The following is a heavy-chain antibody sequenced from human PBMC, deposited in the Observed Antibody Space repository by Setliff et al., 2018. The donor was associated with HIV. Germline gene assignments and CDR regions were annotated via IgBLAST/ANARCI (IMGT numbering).Heavy chain of an antibody. Sequence: SVKVSCKASGGTFSNYAFSWVRQAPGQGLEWMGGIIPIFGSTKYAQKFQGRVTITAEESTSTADMELSSLRSEDTAVYYCARDDHYYDSGSYYSDWYFDLWGRGTLVTVSS. CDR1: GGTFSNYA. CDR2: IIPIFGST. D-gene: IGHD3-10*01. J-gene: IGHJ2*01. CDR3: ARDDHYYDSGSYYSDWYFDL. V-gene: IGHV1-69*01.